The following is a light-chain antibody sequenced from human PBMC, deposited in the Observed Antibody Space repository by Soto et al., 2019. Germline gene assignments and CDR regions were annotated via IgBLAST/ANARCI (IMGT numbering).Light chain of an antibody. CDR2: AVS. CDR1: SSDVGGYNS. J-gene: IGLJ2*01. V-gene: IGLV2-8*01. Sequence: QSVLTQPPSASGSPGQSVTISCTGTSSDVGGYNSVSWYQHHPGKAPKLMIYAVSRRPSRVPDRFSGSKSGNTASLTVSGLQAEDEADSYCSSYSGSINVVFGGGTKLTVL. CDR3: SSYSGSINVV.